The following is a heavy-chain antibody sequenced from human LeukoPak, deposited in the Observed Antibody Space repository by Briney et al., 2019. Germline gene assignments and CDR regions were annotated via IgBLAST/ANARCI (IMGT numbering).Heavy chain of an antibody. CDR2: TTPMFGTA. CDR1: GGTFSRYV. Sequence: SVKVSCKASGGTFSRYVISWVRQAPGQGLEWMGATTPMFGTANYAQKFQGRVIITADESTSTAYMELSSLRSEDTAVYYCATDVTGTAPYDFWGQGTLVTVSS. D-gene: IGHD1-7*01. CDR3: ATDVTGTAPYDF. J-gene: IGHJ4*02. V-gene: IGHV1-69*13.